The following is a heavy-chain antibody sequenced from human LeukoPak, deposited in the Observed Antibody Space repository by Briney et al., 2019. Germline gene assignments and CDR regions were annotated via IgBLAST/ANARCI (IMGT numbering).Heavy chain of an antibody. D-gene: IGHD2-8*01. CDR3: ARDQGYCTNGVCYSTPYYFDY. CDR2: IYYSGST. V-gene: IGHV4-39*07. J-gene: IGHJ4*02. Sequence: GSLRLSCAASGFTFSSYGMSWVRQAPGKGLEWIGSIYYSGSTYYNPSLKSRFTISVDTSKNQFSLKLSSVPTADTAVYYCARDQGYCTNGVCYSTPYYFDYWGQGTLVTVSS. CDR1: GFTFSSYG.